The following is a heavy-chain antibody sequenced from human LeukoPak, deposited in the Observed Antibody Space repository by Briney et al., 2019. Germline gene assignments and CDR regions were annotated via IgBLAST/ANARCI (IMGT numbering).Heavy chain of an antibody. CDR3: ARGTDIVVVTAIPATFDY. Sequence: QPGRSLRLSCAASGFTFSSYGMHWVRQAPGKGLKWVAVISYDRSNKYYADSVKGRFTISRDNSKNTLYLQMNSLRAEDTAVYYCARGTDIVVVTAIPATFDYWGQGTLVTVSS. D-gene: IGHD2-21*02. J-gene: IGHJ4*02. CDR2: ISYDRSNK. V-gene: IGHV3-30*03. CDR1: GFTFSSYG.